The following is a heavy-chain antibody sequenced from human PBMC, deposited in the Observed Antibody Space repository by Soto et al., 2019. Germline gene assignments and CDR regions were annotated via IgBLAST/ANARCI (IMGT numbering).Heavy chain of an antibody. J-gene: IGHJ4*02. CDR1: GGTFSSYT. V-gene: IGHV1-69*02. D-gene: IGHD3-9*01. CDR2: IIPILGIA. Sequence: ASVKVSCKASGGTFSSYTISWVRQAPGQGLEWMGRIIPILGIANYAQKFQGRVTITADKSTSTAYMELSSLRSEDTAVYYCARAPYYDILTGYDTMKYYFDYSGQGTLVTVSS. CDR3: ARAPYYDILTGYDTMKYYFDY.